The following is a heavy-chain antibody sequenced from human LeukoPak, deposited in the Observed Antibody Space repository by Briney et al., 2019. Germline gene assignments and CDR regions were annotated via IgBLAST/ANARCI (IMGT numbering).Heavy chain of an antibody. J-gene: IGHJ4*02. Sequence: GGSLRLSCVASGFTFSGYWMAWVRQPPGGGLEWVAHIRPDGSEKNYVDPVKGRFTISRDNANNSLYLQMDTLRVENTAVYYCARDDYLGYWGQGTLVAVSS. D-gene: IGHD3-16*01. CDR3: ARDDYLGY. CDR1: GFTFSGYW. CDR2: IRPDGSEK. V-gene: IGHV3-7*05.